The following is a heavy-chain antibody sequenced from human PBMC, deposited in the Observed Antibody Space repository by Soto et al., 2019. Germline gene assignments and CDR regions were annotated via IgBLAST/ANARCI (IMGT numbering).Heavy chain of an antibody. D-gene: IGHD3-10*01. CDR3: AREGYYSGSGSYSPPSYYGMDV. J-gene: IGHJ6*02. Sequence: QVQLVQSGAEVKKPGASVKVSCKASGYSFTTYGISWVRQAPGQGLEWMGWISDYNGNTNYEKKFQGRVTMTTDTSTRTAYMELKSLRSDDTAVYYCAREGYYSGSGSYSPPSYYGMDVWGQGTTVTVS. CDR1: GYSFTTYG. CDR2: ISDYNGNT. V-gene: IGHV1-18*01.